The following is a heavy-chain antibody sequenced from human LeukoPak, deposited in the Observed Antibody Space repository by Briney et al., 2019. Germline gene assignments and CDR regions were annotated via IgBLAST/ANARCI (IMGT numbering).Heavy chain of an antibody. D-gene: IGHD6-19*01. Sequence: SETLSLTCTVSGGSISSYHWSWIRQPPGKGLEWIGYIYYSGSTNYNPSLKSRVTISVDTSKNQFSLKLSSVTAADTAVYYCARDSYSSGHPALDYWGQGTLVTVSS. CDR1: GGSISSYH. V-gene: IGHV4-59*01. CDR3: ARDSYSSGHPALDY. CDR2: IYYSGST. J-gene: IGHJ4*02.